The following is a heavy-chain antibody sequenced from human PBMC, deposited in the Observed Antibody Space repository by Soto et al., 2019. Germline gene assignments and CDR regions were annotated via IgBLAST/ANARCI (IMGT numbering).Heavy chain of an antibody. J-gene: IGHJ4*02. CDR2: ISYDGSNK. Sequence: GGSLRLSCAASGFTFSSYAMHWVRQAPGKGLEWVAVISYDGSNKYYADSVKGRFTISRDNSKNTLYLQMNSLRAEDTAVYYCARVGDNSSSKPDYFDYWGQGTLVTVSS. CDR1: GFTFSSYA. CDR3: ARVGDNSSSKPDYFDY. D-gene: IGHD6-13*01. V-gene: IGHV3-30-3*01.